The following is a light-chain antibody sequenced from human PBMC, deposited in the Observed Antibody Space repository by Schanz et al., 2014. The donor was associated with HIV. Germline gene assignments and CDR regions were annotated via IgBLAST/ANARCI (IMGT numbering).Light chain of an antibody. J-gene: IGLJ3*02. Sequence: QSALTQPASVSGSPGQSISISCTGTSGDVGSYNYVSWYQQHPGKAPKLMIYDVSNRPSGVPDRFSGSKSGNTAFLTISGLQAEDEADYFCCSFAGTIWVFGGGTKLTVL. CDR1: SGDVGSYNY. CDR3: CSFAGTIWV. V-gene: IGLV2-14*03. CDR2: DVS.